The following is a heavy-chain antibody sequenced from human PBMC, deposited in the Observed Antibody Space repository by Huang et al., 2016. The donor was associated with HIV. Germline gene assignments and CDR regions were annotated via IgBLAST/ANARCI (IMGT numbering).Heavy chain of an antibody. D-gene: IGHD6-19*01. CDR1: GFTFSSYW. CDR2: INSDGRST. J-gene: IGHJ4*02. Sequence: EVQLVESGGGLVQPGGSLSLSCSASGFTFSSYWMHWVRPAPGKGRVGGERINSDGRSTSYADSVKGRFTISRDNAKNTLYLQMNSLRAEDTAVYYCARDSQQWLVEDYWGQGTLVTVSS. CDR3: ARDSQQWLVEDY. V-gene: IGHV3-74*01.